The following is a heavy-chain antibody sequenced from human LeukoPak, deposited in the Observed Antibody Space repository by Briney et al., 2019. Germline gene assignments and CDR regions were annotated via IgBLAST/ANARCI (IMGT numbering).Heavy chain of an antibody. CDR1: GGSISSGGYY. J-gene: IGHJ5*02. V-gene: IGHV4-31*03. D-gene: IGHD3-10*01. CDR2: IYYSGST. Sequence: SQTLSLTCTVSGGSISSGGYYWSWIRQHPGKGLEWIGYIYYSGSTYYNPSLKSRVTISVDTSKNQFSLKLSSVTAADTAVYYCARGLNYYGSGSLTRADWFDPWGQGTLVTVSS. CDR3: ARGLNYYGSGSLTRADWFDP.